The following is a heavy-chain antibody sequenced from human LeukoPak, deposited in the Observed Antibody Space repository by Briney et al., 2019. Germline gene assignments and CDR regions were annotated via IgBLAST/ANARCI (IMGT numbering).Heavy chain of an antibody. V-gene: IGHV3-66*01. Sequence: PGGSLRLSCAASGFTVSSNYMSWVRQAPGKGLEWVSVIYSGGSTYYADSVKGRFTISRDNAKNSLYLQMNSLRAEDTAVYYCARDRRFHYDILTGYHDYWGQGTLVTVSS. J-gene: IGHJ4*02. CDR2: IYSGGST. D-gene: IGHD3-9*01. CDR1: GFTVSSNY. CDR3: ARDRRFHYDILTGYHDY.